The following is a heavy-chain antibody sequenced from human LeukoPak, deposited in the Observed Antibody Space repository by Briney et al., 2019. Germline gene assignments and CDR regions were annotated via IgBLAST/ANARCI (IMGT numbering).Heavy chain of an antibody. J-gene: IGHJ3*02. CDR2: ISSGSSTI. CDR3: GRENIVVVTAIRDAFDI. V-gene: IGHV3-48*02. CDR1: GFTFSSYS. Sequence: GGSLRLSCAASGFTFSSYSMNWIRQAPGKGLEWVSYISSGSSTIYYAGSVKGRFTISRDNAKNSLCLQMNSLRDEDTAVYYCGRENIVVVTAIRDAFDIWGQGTMVTVSS. D-gene: IGHD2-21*02.